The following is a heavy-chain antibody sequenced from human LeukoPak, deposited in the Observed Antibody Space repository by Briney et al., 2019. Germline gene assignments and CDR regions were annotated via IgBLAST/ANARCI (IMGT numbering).Heavy chain of an antibody. J-gene: IGHJ6*02. D-gene: IGHD3-10*01. CDR2: INPNSGGT. Sequence: ASVNVSCKSSGYTFTGYYMHWVRQAPAQGLEWMGWINPNSGGTNYAQKFQDRVTMTRDTSISTAYMALSRLRSDDTGVYYCARDYHGSGTGMDVWGQGTTVTVSS. CDR3: ARDYHGSGTGMDV. CDR1: GYTFTGYY. V-gene: IGHV1-2*02.